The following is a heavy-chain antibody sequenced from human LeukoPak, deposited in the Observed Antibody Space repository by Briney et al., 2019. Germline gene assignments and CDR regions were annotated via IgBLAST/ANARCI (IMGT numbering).Heavy chain of an antibody. D-gene: IGHD4/OR15-4a*01. CDR2: INPNSGDT. J-gene: IGHJ6*03. CDR3: AVNYVYGDHAHRNPGAYYYMDV. Sequence: VASVKVSCKASGYTFTGYHMHWVRQPPGQGLEWMGWINPNSGDTNYAQKFQGRVTMTRDTSISTAYMELSWLRSDDTAVYYCAVNYVYGDHAHRNPGAYYYMDVWGKGTTVTVSS. CDR1: GYTFTGYH. V-gene: IGHV1-2*02.